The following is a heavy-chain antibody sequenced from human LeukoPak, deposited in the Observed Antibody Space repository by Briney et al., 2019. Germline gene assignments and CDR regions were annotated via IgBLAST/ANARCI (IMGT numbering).Heavy chain of an antibody. V-gene: IGHV1-69*05. CDR2: IIPIFGTV. Sequence: SVKVSCKASGGTFSSYAISWVRQAPGQGLEWMGRIIPIFGTVNYAQKFQGRVTITTDESTSTAYMELSSLRSEDTAVYYCAQLVRVGYGDRDWGQGTLVTVSS. CDR3: AQLVRVGYGDRD. D-gene: IGHD4-17*01. J-gene: IGHJ4*02. CDR1: GGTFSSYA.